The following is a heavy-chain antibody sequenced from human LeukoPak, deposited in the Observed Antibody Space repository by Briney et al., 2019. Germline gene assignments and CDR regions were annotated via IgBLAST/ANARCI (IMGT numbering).Heavy chain of an antibody. V-gene: IGHV1-18*01. CDR2: ISAYNGNT. CDR1: GYTFTSYG. D-gene: IGHD1-1*01. CDR3: AKRGTRGKNWNDGMAAWFDP. J-gene: IGHJ5*02. Sequence: ASVKVSCKASGYTFTSYGISWVRQAPGQGLEWMGWISAYNGNTNYAQKLQGRVTMTTDTYTSTVYMELRSLRSDDTAVYYCAKRGTRGKNWNDGMAAWFDPWGQGTLVTVSS.